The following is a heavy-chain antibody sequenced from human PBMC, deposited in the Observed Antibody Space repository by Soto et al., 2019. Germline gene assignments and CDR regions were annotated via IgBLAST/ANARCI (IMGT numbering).Heavy chain of an antibody. CDR2: IYHSGST. J-gene: IGHJ4*02. CDR3: ARVISSRDEYFDY. D-gene: IGHD2-2*01. CDR1: GYSISSGYY. Sequence: SETLSLTCAVSGYSISSGYYWGWFRQPPGKGLEWIGSIYHSGSTYYNPSLKSRVTMSVDTSKNQFSLNLTSVTAADTAVYYCARVISSRDEYFDYWGQGTVVTVSS. V-gene: IGHV4-38-2*01.